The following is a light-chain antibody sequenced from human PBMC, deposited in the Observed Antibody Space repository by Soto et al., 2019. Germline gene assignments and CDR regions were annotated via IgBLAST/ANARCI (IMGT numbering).Light chain of an antibody. J-gene: IGLJ2*01. CDR2: DVS. CDR3: SSYTSSSTPVV. V-gene: IGLV2-14*01. Sequence: QSALTQPASVSGSPGQSITISCTGTSSDVGGYNYVSWYQQHPGKVPKLMIYDVSNRPSGVSNRFSGSKSGNTASLTISGLQAEDEVDYYCSSYTSSSTPVVFGGGTKLTVL. CDR1: SSDVGGYNY.